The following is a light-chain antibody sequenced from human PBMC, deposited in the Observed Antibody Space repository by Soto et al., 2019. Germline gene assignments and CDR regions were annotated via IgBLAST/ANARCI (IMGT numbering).Light chain of an antibody. V-gene: IGKV3-15*01. CDR1: QSVSSS. J-gene: IGKJ1*01. CDR2: DAS. CDR3: QQYDNWPLT. Sequence: EIVMTQSPATLSVSPGERATLSCRASQSVSSSLAWYQQKPGQAPRLLIYDASTRPTGIPARFSGSGSGTEFTLTISSLQSEDFAVYYCQQYDNWPLTFGQGTKVDIK.